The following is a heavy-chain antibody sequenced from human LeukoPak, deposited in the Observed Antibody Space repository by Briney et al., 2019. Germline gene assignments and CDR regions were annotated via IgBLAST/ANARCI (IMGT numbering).Heavy chain of an antibody. CDR1: GFTFSSYA. V-gene: IGHV3-30-3*01. D-gene: IGHD5-18*01. J-gene: IGHJ4*02. CDR2: ISYDGSNK. Sequence: PGGSLRLSCAASGFTFSSYAMHWVRQAPGKGLEWVAVISYDGSNKYYADSVKGRFTISRDNSKNTLYLQMNSLRAEDTAVYYCARALYSYGSYYFDYWGQGTLVTVSS. CDR3: ARALYSYGSYYFDY.